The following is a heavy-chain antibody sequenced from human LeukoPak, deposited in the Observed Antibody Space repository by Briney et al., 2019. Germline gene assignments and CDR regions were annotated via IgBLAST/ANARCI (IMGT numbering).Heavy chain of an antibody. V-gene: IGHV3-21*04. CDR1: GFTFSSYS. CDR2: ISSSSSYI. Sequence: GGSLRLSCAASGFTFSSYSMNWVRQAPGKGLEWVSSISSSSSYIYYADSVKGRFTISRDNAKNSLYLQMNSLRAEDTAVYYCAKDTIVVVTATPDYWGQGTLVTVSS. D-gene: IGHD2-21*02. J-gene: IGHJ4*02. CDR3: AKDTIVVVTATPDY.